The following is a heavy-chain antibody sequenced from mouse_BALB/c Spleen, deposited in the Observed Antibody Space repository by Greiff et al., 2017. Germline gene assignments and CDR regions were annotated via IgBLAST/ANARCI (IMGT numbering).Heavy chain of an antibody. CDR2: IDPENGDT. V-gene: IGHV14-4*02. Sequence: DQLQQSGAELVRSGASVKLSCTASGFNIKDYYMHWVKQRPEQGLEWIGWIDPENGDTEYAPKFQGKATMTADTSSNTAYLQLSSLTSEDTAVYYCNAQGYEGYYFDYWGQGTTLTVSS. D-gene: IGHD2-14*01. CDR3: NAQGYEGYYFDY. CDR1: GFNIKDYY. J-gene: IGHJ2*01.